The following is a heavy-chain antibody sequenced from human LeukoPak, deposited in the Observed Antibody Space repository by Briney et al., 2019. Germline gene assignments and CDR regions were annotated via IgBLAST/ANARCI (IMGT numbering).Heavy chain of an antibody. Sequence: SETLSLTCAVYGGSFSGYYWSWIRQPPGKGLEWIGEINHSGNTNYNPSLKSRVTISVDTSKNQFSLKLSSVTAADTAVYYCARGGEQVGATGFDYWGQGTLVTVSS. V-gene: IGHV4-34*01. CDR3: ARGGEQVGATGFDY. D-gene: IGHD1-26*01. CDR2: INHSGNT. J-gene: IGHJ4*02. CDR1: GGSFSGYY.